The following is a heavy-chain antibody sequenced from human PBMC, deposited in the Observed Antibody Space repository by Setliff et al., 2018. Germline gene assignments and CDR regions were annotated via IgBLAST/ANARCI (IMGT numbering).Heavy chain of an antibody. D-gene: IGHD3-22*01. Sequence: PVGSLRLSCVASGFSFGSYAMSWVRQAPGKWLEWVSALSGSGSNTFYADSVKGRFTIPRDNSKKTLYLQMNSLRAEDTAVYYCVKDWQNYFDSSGYYGYYDYWGQGTLVTVSS. CDR2: LSGSGSNT. V-gene: IGHV3-23*01. CDR3: VKDWQNYFDSSGYYGYYDY. CDR1: GFSFGSYA. J-gene: IGHJ4*02.